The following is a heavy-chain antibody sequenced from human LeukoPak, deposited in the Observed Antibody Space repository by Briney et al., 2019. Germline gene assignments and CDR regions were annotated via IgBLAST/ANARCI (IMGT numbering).Heavy chain of an antibody. CDR3: ARLSGSYSFDC. Sequence: GGSLRLSCAAPGFTFSSYWMHWVRQAPGKGLVGVSRINSDGSSTSYADSVKGRFTISRDNAKNTLYLQMNSLRAEDTAVYYCARLSGSYSFDCWGQGTLVTVSS. CDR1: GFTFSSYW. CDR2: INSDGSST. D-gene: IGHD1-26*01. J-gene: IGHJ4*02. V-gene: IGHV3-74*01.